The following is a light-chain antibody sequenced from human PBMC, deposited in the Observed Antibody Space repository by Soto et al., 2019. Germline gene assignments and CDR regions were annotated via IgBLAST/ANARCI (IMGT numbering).Light chain of an antibody. CDR3: QQYGRSPAK. CDR1: QSLAHSDGNTY. CDR2: KIS. J-gene: IGKJ1*01. Sequence: DIVMTQTPLSSPVTLGQPASISCRSSQSLAHSDGNTYLSWLHQRPGQPPRLLIYKISNRLSGVPDRFSGSGAGTEFTLKISRVEPGDFAVYYCQQYGRSPAKFGQGTKV. V-gene: IGKV2-24*01.